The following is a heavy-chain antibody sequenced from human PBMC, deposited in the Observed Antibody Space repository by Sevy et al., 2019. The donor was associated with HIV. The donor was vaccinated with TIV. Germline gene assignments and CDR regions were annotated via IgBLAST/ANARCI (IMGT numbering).Heavy chain of an antibody. J-gene: IGHJ4*02. CDR3: SRESGSDWYVDH. D-gene: IGHD2-21*02. Sequence: GGSLRLSCAASGFTFSNFGMHWVRQAAGKGLEWVAAIFSDGTTKYYGDSVKGRFTISRDNSKNTLYLQRGRLTGEDTAVYYCSRESGSDWYVDHWGQGTLVTVSS. CDR1: GFTFSNFG. CDR2: IFSDGTTK. V-gene: IGHV3-33*01.